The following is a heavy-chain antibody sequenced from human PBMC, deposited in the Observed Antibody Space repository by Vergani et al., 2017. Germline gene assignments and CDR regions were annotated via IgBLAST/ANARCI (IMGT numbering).Heavy chain of an antibody. J-gene: IGHJ3*02. CDR3: AKVGRSEVAGTFGAFDI. CDR1: GLPFFIIA. V-gene: IGHV3-23*01. CDR2: LGASDRRT. D-gene: IGHD6-19*01. Sequence: EVQLLESGGDLVQPGGSLRLSCAASGLPFFIIALGWFPQAPGKGLEWVSPLGASDRRTHYADSVKGRFTISRDISKNTLFLHMNSLRPEDTAVYYCAKVGRSEVAGTFGAFDIWGQGTMVTVSS.